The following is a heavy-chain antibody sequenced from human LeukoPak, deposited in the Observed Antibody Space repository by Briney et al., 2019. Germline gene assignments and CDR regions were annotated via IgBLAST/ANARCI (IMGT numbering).Heavy chain of an antibody. J-gene: IGHJ4*02. V-gene: IGHV3-7*01. CDR2: IKQDGSEK. Sequence: GGSLRLSCAASGFTFSSYWMSWVRQAPGKGLEWVANIKQDGSEKYYVDSVKGRFTISRDNAKNSLYLQMNSLRAEDTAVYYCARGSSGWYGGYYFDYWGQGTLVTVSS. CDR1: GFTFSSYW. D-gene: IGHD6-19*01. CDR3: ARGSSGWYGGYYFDY.